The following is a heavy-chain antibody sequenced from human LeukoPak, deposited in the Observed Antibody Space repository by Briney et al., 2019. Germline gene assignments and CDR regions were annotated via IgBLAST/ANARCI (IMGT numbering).Heavy chain of an antibody. Sequence: SETLSLTCTVSGGSISSYYWSWIRRPAGKGLEWIGRIYTSGSTNYNPSLKSRVTMSVDTSKNQFSLKLSSVTAADTAVYYCARVVNLGYCSSTSCPNWFDPWGQGTLVTVSS. J-gene: IGHJ5*02. CDR1: GGSISSYY. CDR2: IYTSGST. V-gene: IGHV4-4*07. D-gene: IGHD2-2*01. CDR3: ARVVNLGYCSSTSCPNWFDP.